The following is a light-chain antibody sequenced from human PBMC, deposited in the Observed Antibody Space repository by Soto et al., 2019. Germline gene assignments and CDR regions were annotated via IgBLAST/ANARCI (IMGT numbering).Light chain of an antibody. J-gene: IGKJ1*01. V-gene: IGKV3-20*01. CDR2: AAS. Sequence: EIVLTQSPGTLSLSPGERATLSCRASQSVSSSYLAWYQQKPGRAPRLLIYAASTRASDIPDRFSGSGSGTDFTLTISRLKPDDFAVYYRQQYGNSPRTFGQGTRVEIK. CDR1: QSVSSSY. CDR3: QQYGNSPRT.